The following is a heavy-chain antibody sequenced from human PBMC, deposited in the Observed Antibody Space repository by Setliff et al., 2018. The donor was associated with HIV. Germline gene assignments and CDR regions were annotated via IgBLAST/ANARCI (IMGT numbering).Heavy chain of an antibody. CDR3: ARLPDINSWPFDY. CDR1: GYSISSGYY. Sequence: SETLSLTCAVSGYSISSGYYWGWIRQTPGKGLEWIGSIYHSGTTYYNPSLRSRVTISADSSKNQFSLSLSSVTAADTAVYYCARLPDINSWPFDYWARGTLVTVSS. J-gene: IGHJ4*02. CDR2: IYHSGTT. V-gene: IGHV4-38-2*01. D-gene: IGHD6-13*01.